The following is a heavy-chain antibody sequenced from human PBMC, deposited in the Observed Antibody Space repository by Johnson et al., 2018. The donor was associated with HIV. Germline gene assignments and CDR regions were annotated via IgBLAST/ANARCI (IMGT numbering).Heavy chain of an antibody. CDR3: ASSSVVDDAFEI. CDR2: ISYDGSNK. CDR1: GFTFSSYA. V-gene: IGHV3-30*04. D-gene: IGHD2-15*01. J-gene: IGHJ3*02. Sequence: VQVVESGGGVVQPGRSLRLSCAASGFTFSSYAMHWVRQAPGKGLEWVAVISYDGSNKYYADSVKGRFTISRDNSKNTLYLQRNSLSAEDTAVYYCASSSVVDDAFEIWGQGTMVTVSS.